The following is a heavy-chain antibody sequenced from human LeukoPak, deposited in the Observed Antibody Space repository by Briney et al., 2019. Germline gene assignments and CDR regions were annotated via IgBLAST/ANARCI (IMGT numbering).Heavy chain of an antibody. CDR1: GFTFSSYA. CDR2: ISYDGSNK. Sequence: GGSLRLSCAASGFTFSSYAMHWVRQAPGKGLEWVAVISYDGSNKYYADSVKGRFTISRDNSKNTLYLQMNSLRAEDTAVYYCARDKWAAMTTDAFDIWGQGTMVTVSS. CDR3: ARDKWAAMTTDAFDI. J-gene: IGHJ3*02. V-gene: IGHV3-30-3*01. D-gene: IGHD4-17*01.